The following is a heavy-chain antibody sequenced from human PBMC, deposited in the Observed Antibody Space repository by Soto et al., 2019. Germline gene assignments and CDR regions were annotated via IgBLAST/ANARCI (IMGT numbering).Heavy chain of an antibody. D-gene: IGHD6-13*01. V-gene: IGHV3-7*05. CDR1: GFTFSSYW. Sequence: GGSLRLSCAASGFTFSSYWMSWVRQAPGKGLEWVANIKQDGSEKYYVDSVKGRFTISRDNAKNSLYLQMNSLRAEDTAVYYCARDGSSSWYTHYYYGMDVWGQGTTVTVSS. CDR2: IKQDGSEK. J-gene: IGHJ6*02. CDR3: ARDGSSSWYTHYYYGMDV.